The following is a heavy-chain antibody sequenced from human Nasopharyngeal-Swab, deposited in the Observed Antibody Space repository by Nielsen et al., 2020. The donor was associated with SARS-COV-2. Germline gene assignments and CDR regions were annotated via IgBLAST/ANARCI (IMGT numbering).Heavy chain of an antibody. V-gene: IGHV3-30*18. J-gene: IGHJ4*02. CDR2: ISYDGSNK. CDR3: AKDGGGLNNFDY. CDR1: AFTFSSYG. D-gene: IGHD3-16*01. Sequence: GGSLRLSCPASAFTFSSYGIHWVRQSPGKGLEWVAVISYDGSNKYYADSVKGRFTISRDNSKNTLYLEMNSLRAEDTAVYYCAKDGGGLNNFDYWGQGTLVTVSS.